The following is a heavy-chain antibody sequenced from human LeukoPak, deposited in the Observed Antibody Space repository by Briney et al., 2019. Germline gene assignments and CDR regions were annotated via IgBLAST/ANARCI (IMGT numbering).Heavy chain of an antibody. CDR3: ARDMLGQQLVGSAYGMDV. CDR1: GFTFSTYW. CDR2: INSDGSST. Sequence: GGSLRLSCAASGFTFSTYWMHWVRQAPGKGLLWFSRINSDGSSTSHADSVKGRFTISRDNAKNTLYLQMNSLRAEDTAVYYCARDMLGQQLVGSAYGMDVWGQGTTVTVSS. J-gene: IGHJ6*02. D-gene: IGHD6-13*01. V-gene: IGHV3-74*01.